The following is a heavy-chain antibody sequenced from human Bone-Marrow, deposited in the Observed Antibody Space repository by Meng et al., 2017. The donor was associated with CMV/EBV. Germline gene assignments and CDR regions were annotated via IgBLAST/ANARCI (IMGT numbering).Heavy chain of an antibody. D-gene: IGHD3-9*01. Sequence: ASVKVSCKASGYTFTSYGISWVRQAPGQGLEWMGWISAYNGNTNYAQKFQGRVTMTRNTSISTAYMELSSLRSEDTAVYYCARYYDILTGPDYWGQGTLVTVSS. CDR2: ISAYNGNT. V-gene: IGHV1-18*01. J-gene: IGHJ4*02. CDR3: ARYYDILTGPDY. CDR1: GYTFTSYG.